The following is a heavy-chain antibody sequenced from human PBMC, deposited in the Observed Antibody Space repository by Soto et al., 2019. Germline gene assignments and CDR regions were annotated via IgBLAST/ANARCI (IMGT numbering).Heavy chain of an antibody. CDR2: ISSSSSYI. D-gene: IGHD1-1*01. CDR3: ARDLPFYNWNGPWRPFDP. V-gene: IGHV3-21*01. Sequence: GGSLRLSCAASGFTFSSYSMNWVRQAPGKGREWVSSISSSSSYIYYADSVKGRFTISRDNAKNSLYLQMNSLRAEDTAVYYCARDLPFYNWNGPWRPFDPWGPGTLVTVSS. CDR1: GFTFSSYS. J-gene: IGHJ5*02.